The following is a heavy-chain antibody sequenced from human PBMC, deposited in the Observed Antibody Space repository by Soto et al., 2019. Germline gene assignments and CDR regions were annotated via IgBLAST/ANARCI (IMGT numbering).Heavy chain of an antibody. V-gene: IGHV3-30-3*01. J-gene: IGHJ4*02. CDR2: ISYDGSNK. D-gene: IGHD4-17*01. CDR1: GFTFSSYA. Sequence: QVQLVESGGGVVQPGRSLRLSCAASGFTFSSYAMHWVRQAPGKGLEWVAVISYDGSNKYYADSVKGRFTISRDNSKNTLYLQMNSLRAEDTAVYYCARDLGLRWGQGTLVTVSS. CDR3: ARDLGLR.